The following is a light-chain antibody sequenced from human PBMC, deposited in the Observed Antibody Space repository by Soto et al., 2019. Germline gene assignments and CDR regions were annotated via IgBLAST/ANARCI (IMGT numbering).Light chain of an antibody. CDR2: GAS. Sequence: EIVLTHSQSTLSLSPGQRATLSCRASQSVSSSYLAWYQQKTGQAPRIXIYGASSRATGIPDRFSGSGSGTEFTLTISSLQSEDFAIYYCQQYNNWPLTFGGGTKVDIK. CDR1: QSVSSSY. V-gene: IGKV3-20*01. CDR3: QQYNNWPLT. J-gene: IGKJ4*01.